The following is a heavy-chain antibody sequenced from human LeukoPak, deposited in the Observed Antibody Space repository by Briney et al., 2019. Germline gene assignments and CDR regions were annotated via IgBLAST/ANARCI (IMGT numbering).Heavy chain of an antibody. V-gene: IGHV3-48*03. D-gene: IGHD5-12*01. CDR2: ISSSGSTI. Sequence: GGSLRLSCAASGFTFSSYEMNWVRQAPGKGLEWVSYISSSGSTIYYADSVKGRFTISRDNSKNTLYLQMNSLRAEGTAVYYCAKDQGYGHYFDYWGQGTLVTVSS. CDR3: AKDQGYGHYFDY. CDR1: GFTFSSYE. J-gene: IGHJ4*02.